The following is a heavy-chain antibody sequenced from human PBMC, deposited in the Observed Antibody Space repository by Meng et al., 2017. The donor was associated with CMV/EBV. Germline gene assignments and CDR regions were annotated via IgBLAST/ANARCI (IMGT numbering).Heavy chain of an antibody. CDR2: INPASGCT. D-gene: IGHD4-11*01. Sequence: VHLVQSGAEGQKPGDSSKVSWQASAYTFTGYSMRWVRQARGQRLAWMERINPASGCTNDAQKFHGRVTRTRNTSISTAYMELSRLRSDDTAVYYCARGPLGEYSNYDAPWGQGTLVTVSS. CDR1: AYTFTGYS. V-gene: IGHV1-2*01. CDR3: ARGPLGEYSNYDAP. J-gene: IGHJ5*02.